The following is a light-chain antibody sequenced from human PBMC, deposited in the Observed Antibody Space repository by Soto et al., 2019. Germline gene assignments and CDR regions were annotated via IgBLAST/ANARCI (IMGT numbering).Light chain of an antibody. Sequence: AIQMTQSPSSLSASVGDRVTISCRASQGIGNALGWYRQKPGKXPKXXIYGDSNLQSGVPPRFSGSGSGTDFTLAISSLQPEDSATYYCLQDINYPWTFGQGIKGDI. J-gene: IGKJ1*01. CDR1: QGIGNA. V-gene: IGKV1-6*01. CDR3: LQDINYPWT. CDR2: GDS.